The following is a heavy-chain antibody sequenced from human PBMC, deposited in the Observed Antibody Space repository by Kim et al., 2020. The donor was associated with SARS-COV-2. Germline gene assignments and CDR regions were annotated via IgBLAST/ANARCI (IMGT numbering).Heavy chain of an antibody. CDR2: ISSSSSYI. Sequence: GGSLRLSCAASGFTFSSYSMNWVRQAPGKGLEWVSSISSSSSYIYYADSVKGRFTISRDNAKNSLYLQMNSLRAEDTAVYYCARAPVGDYDILTGYYKPSLIDYWGQGTLVTVSS. J-gene: IGHJ4*02. V-gene: IGHV3-21*01. CDR3: ARAPVGDYDILTGYYKPSLIDY. D-gene: IGHD3-9*01. CDR1: GFTFSSYS.